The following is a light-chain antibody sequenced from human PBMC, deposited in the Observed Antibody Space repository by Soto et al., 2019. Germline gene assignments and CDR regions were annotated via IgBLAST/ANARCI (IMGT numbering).Light chain of an antibody. CDR3: QQYNNWPPLT. V-gene: IGKV3-15*01. CDR1: QSISSN. J-gene: IGKJ4*01. CDR2: GAS. Sequence: EIVMTQSPAPLSVSPGDRATLSCRARQSISSNFAWYQQKLGQAPRLLISGASTRATGIPARFSGSGSGTEFTLTISSLQSEDFAVYYCQQYNNWPPLTFGGGTKVEIK.